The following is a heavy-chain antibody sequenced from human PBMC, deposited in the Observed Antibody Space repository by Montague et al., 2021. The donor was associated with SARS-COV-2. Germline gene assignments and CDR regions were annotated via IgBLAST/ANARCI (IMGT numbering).Heavy chain of an antibody. CDR2: ISNSGGRT. V-gene: IGHV3-23*01. D-gene: IGHD3-22*01. CDR1: GFTFSSYA. CDR3: AKSGVVITPDYYYGMDV. J-gene: IGHJ6*02. Sequence: SLRLSCAASGFTFSSYALTWVRQAPGKGLEWVSAISNSGGRTDYADSVKGRFTISRDNSKNTLYLQMNSLRGEDTAIYYCAKSGVVITPDYYYGMDVWGQGTTVTVSS.